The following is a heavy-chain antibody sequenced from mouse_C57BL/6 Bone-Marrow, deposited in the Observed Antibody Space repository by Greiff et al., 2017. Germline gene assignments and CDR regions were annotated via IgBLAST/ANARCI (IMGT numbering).Heavy chain of an antibody. Sequence: EVQLQQSGPELVKPGASVKISCKASGYSFTDYNMNWVKQSNGKSLEWMVVINPNYGTTSYNQKFKGKATLTVDQASSTAYMQLNSLTSEDSAVYYCARGYDYDYAMDYWGQGTSVTVSS. CDR1: GYSFTDYN. CDR3: ARGYDYDYAMDY. V-gene: IGHV1-39*01. D-gene: IGHD2-4*01. J-gene: IGHJ4*01. CDR2: INPNYGTT.